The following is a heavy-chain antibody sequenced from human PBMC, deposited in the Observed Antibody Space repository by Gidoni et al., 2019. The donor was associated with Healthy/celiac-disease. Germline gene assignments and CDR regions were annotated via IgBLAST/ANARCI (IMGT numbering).Heavy chain of an antibody. D-gene: IGHD3-10*01. CDR3: ARGRGVDPFDI. Sequence: QLKLQESGSGLVKPSQTLSLTCAVSGGSISSGGYSWSWFRQPPGKGLEWIRYIYHSGSTYYNPSLKSRVTISVDRSKNQFSLKLSSVTAADSAVYYCARGRGVDPFDIWGQGTMVTVSS. V-gene: IGHV4-30-2*01. CDR2: IYHSGST. J-gene: IGHJ3*02. CDR1: GGSISSGGYS.